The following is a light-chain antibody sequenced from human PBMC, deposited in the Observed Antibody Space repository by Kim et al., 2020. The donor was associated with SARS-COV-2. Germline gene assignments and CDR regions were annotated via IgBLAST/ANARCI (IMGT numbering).Light chain of an antibody. V-gene: IGLV3-25*03. CDR3: QSPDSSATWV. J-gene: IGLJ3*02. CDR1: ALPNQY. CDR2: KDT. Sequence: SYELTKPPSDSVSPGQTARITCSGDALPNQYVYWYQQRPGRAPVLIIYKDTERTSGVPERISGSSSGTTATLTISGVQAEDESDYYCQSPDSSATWVFGGGTQLTFL.